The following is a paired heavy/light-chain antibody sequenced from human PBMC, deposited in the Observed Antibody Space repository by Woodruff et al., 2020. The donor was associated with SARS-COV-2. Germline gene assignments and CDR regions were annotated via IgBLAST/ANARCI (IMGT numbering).Heavy chain of an antibody. CDR3: ARSTRANQNSSGYYWLRSNGYFDY. J-gene: IGHJ4*02. D-gene: IGHD3-22*01. V-gene: IGHV5-51*01. CDR1: GYSFTSYW. Sequence: EVQLVQSGAEVKKPGESLKISCKGSGYSFTSYWIGWVRQMPGKGLEWMGIIYPGDSDTRYSPSFQGQVTISADKSISTAYLQWSSLKASDTAMYYCARSTRANQNSSGYYWLRSNGYFDYWGQGTLVTVSS. CDR2: IYPGDSDT.
Light chain of an antibody. CDR3: QQYGSSPPWA. V-gene: IGKV3-20*01. J-gene: IGKJ2*01. CDR1: QSVSSSY. CDR2: GAS. Sequence: EIVLTQSPGTLSLSPGERATLSCRASQSVSSSYLAWYQQKPGQAPRLLIYGASSRATGIPDRFSGSGSGTDFTLTISRLEPEDFAVYYCQQYGSSPPWAFGQGTKLEIK.